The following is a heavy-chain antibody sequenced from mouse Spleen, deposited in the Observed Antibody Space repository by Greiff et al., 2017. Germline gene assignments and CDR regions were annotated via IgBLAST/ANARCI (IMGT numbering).Heavy chain of an antibody. CDR2: INYDGSST. CDR1: GFTFSDYY. D-gene: IGHD1-1*01. V-gene: IGHV5-16*01. J-gene: IGHJ4*01. CDR3: AREDFDYYDGSYAMDY. Sequence: EVKLMESEGGLVQPGSSMKLSCTASGFTFSDYYMAWVRQVPEKGLEWVANINYDGSSTYYLDSLKSRFIISRDNAKNILYLQMSSLKSEDTATYYCAREDFDYYDGSYAMDYWGQGTSVTVSS.